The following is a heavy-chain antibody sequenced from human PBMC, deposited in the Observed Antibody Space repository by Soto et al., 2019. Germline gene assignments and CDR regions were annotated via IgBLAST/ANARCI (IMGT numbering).Heavy chain of an antibody. CDR2: IYYGGNT. Sequence: QVQLQESGPGLVKPSETLSLTCNVSGGSISNGDYYWIWIRQPPGKGLQYIGYIYYGGNTNYNPSLKSRLTMSIDRSANHFSLTLTSVTAADTAVYYCARVSGHYYYGVDVWGQGTTVIVSS. J-gene: IGHJ6*02. V-gene: IGHV4-30-4*01. CDR1: GGSISNGDYY. CDR3: ARVSGHYYYGVDV.